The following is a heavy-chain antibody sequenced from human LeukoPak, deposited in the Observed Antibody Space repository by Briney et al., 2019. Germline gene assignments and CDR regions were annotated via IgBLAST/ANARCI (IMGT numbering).Heavy chain of an antibody. CDR2: IYPGDSDT. Sequence: GESLKISCKGSGYSFTSYWIGWVRQMPGKGLEWMGIIYPGDSDTRYSPSFQGQVTISADKSISTAYLQWSSLKASDTAMYYCAGSISHSSSWSGAFDIWGQGTMVTVSS. J-gene: IGHJ3*02. CDR3: AGSISHSSSWSGAFDI. V-gene: IGHV5-51*01. CDR1: GYSFTSYW. D-gene: IGHD6-13*01.